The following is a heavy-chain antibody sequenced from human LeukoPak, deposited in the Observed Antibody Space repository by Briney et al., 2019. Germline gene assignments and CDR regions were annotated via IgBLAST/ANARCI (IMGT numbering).Heavy chain of an antibody. CDR2: ISSSSSTI. CDR3: ARDSSVSEQWLVPGY. CDR1: GFTFSSYS. J-gene: IGHJ4*02. D-gene: IGHD6-19*01. V-gene: IGHV3-48*01. Sequence: QSGGSLRLSCAASGFTFSSYSMNWVRQAPGKGLEWVSYISSSSSTIYYADSVKGRFTISRDNAKNSLYLQMNSLRAEDTAVYYCARDSSVSEQWLVPGYWGQGTLVTVSS.